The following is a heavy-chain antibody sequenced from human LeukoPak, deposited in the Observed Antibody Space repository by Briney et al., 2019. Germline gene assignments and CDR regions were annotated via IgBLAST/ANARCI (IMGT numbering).Heavy chain of an antibody. CDR2: IIPIFGTA. CDR3: ARVRYCSSTSCYAFDP. Sequence: SVKVSCKASGYTFTGYYMHWVRQAPGQGLEWMGGIIPIFGTANYAQKFQGRVTITADESTSTAYMELSSLRSEDTAVYYCARVRYCSSTSCYAFDPWGQGTLVTVSS. J-gene: IGHJ5*02. CDR1: GYTFTGYY. V-gene: IGHV1-69*13. D-gene: IGHD2-2*01.